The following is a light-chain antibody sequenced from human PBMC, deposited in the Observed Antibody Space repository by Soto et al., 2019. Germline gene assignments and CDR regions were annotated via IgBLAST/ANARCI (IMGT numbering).Light chain of an antibody. CDR2: TAS. J-gene: IGKJ1*01. CDR1: QSISGNY. V-gene: IGKV3D-20*01. Sequence: EMVLTQSPATLSLSPGERATLSCGASQSISGNYIAWYQQKPGLAPRLLIYTASTRASGIPDRFSGSGSGTDFTLTISRLEPEDFAVYFCQQYVSIPRTFGQGTKVEI. CDR3: QQYVSIPRT.